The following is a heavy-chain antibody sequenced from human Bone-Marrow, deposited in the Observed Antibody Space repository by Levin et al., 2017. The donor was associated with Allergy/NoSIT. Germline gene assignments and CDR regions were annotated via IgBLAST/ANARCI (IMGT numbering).Heavy chain of an antibody. J-gene: IGHJ3*02. V-gene: IGHV3-23*01. Sequence: GGSLRLSCAASGFTFSSSAMTWVRPAPGKGLEWVSSISAGDASTYYTDSVKGRMTVSRDNSKNTLYLQMNSLRVEDTALYYCAKVRRGLDAFDMWGQGTMVTVSS. CDR1: GFTFSSSA. CDR2: ISAGDAST. CDR3: AKVRRGLDAFDM. D-gene: IGHD3/OR15-3a*01.